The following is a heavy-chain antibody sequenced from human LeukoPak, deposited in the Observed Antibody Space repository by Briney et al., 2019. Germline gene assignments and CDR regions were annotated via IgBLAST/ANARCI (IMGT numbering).Heavy chain of an antibody. V-gene: IGHV3-30*02. Sequence: GGSLRLSCAASGFTFSNAWMSWVRQAPGKGLEWVAFIRYHGSDKYYADSVKGRFTISRDNSKNTLYLQMNSLRPEDTSVYYCARSPTSWYFDYWGQGTLVTVSS. CDR1: GFTFSNAW. D-gene: IGHD2-2*01. J-gene: IGHJ4*02. CDR3: ARSPTSWYFDY. CDR2: IRYHGSDK.